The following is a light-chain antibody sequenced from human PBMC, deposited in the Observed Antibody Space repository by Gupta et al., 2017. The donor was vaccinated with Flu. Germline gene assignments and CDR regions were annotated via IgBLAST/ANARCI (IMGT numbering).Light chain of an antibody. CDR2: KDK. J-gene: IGLJ2*01. CDR3: QSADSSGTVV. Sequence: SYELTQPPSVSVSPGQTARITFSGDALPRRYVYWYPHKAGQAPVLVIYKDKERAAGIPERFSGSSSGTTATVTISEGQEEDEADYDCQSADSSGTVVFGGGTKLTVL. V-gene: IGLV3-25*02. CDR1: ALPRRY.